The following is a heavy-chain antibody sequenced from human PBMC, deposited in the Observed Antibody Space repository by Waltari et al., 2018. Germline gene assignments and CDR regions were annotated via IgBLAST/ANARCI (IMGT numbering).Heavy chain of an antibody. D-gene: IGHD3-3*01. V-gene: IGHV3-21*06. CDR1: GFTFSTYS. J-gene: IGHJ4*02. CDR3: ASLDTSGFYSRIFDH. CDR2: ISGNTYYK. Sequence: EAQLVESGGGLVKPGGSLRLSCAASGFTFSTYSMTWIRQAPGKGIEWVSSISGNTYYKFYADTVRGRFTSSRDNAKNSFYLQMNGLGAEDTAVYFCASLDTSGFYSRIFDHWGQGAVVTVSS.